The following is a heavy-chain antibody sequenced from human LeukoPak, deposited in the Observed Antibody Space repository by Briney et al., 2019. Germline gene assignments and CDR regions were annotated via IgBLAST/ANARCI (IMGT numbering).Heavy chain of an antibody. CDR2: ITSGGGYT. V-gene: IGHV3-21*06. CDR1: GFTFSTYN. D-gene: IGHD3-9*01. CDR3: ARGHYDVLTSSYKWTPDY. Sequence: PGGSLRLSCAASGFTFSTYNMNWVRQAPGKGLEWVSSITSGGGYTYYADPVKGRFTTSRDNAKNSLSLRLDSLRAEDTAVYYCARGHYDVLTSSYKWTPDYWGQGTLVTVSS. J-gene: IGHJ4*02.